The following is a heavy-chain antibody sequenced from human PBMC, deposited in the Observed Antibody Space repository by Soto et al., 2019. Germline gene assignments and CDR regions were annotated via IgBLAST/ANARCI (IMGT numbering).Heavy chain of an antibody. CDR2: INHSGST. V-gene: IGHV4-34*01. J-gene: IGHJ4*02. D-gene: IGHD3-9*01. CDR3: ARRSILTGNHFDY. CDR1: GGSFSGYY. Sequence: SETLSLTCAVYGGSFSGYYWSWIRQPPGKGLEWIGEINHSGSTNYNPSLKSRVTISEDTSKNQFSLKLSSVTAADTAVYYCARRSILTGNHFDYWGQGTLVTVSS.